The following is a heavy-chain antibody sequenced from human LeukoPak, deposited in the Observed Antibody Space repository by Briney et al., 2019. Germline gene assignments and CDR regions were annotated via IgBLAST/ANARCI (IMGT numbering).Heavy chain of an antibody. V-gene: IGHV3-23*01. D-gene: IGHD3-3*01. Sequence: PGGSLSLSCEASGFSFSTYNMNWVRQAPGKGLEWASSISGSGGSTYYADSVKGQFTISRDNSKNTLYLQMNSLRAEDTAVYYCAKEEWLLAVYFDYWGQGTLVTVSS. CDR1: GFSFSTYN. J-gene: IGHJ4*02. CDR2: ISGSGGST. CDR3: AKEEWLLAVYFDY.